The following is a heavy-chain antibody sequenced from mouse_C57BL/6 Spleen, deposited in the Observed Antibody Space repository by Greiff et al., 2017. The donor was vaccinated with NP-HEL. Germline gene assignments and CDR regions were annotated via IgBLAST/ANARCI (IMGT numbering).Heavy chain of an antibody. CDR2: IDPSDSYT. CDR1: GYTFTSYW. Sequence: QVQLKQPGAELVKPGASVKLSCKASGYTFTSYWMQWVKQRPGQGLEWIGEIDPSDSYTNYNQKFKGKATLTVDTSSSTAYMQLSSLTSEDSAVYYCARWGQLRPYYAMDYWGQGTSVTVSS. CDR3: ARWGQLRPYYAMDY. J-gene: IGHJ4*01. V-gene: IGHV1-50*01. D-gene: IGHD3-2*02.